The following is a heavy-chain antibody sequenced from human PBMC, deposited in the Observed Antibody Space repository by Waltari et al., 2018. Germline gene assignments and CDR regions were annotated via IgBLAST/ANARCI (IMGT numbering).Heavy chain of an antibody. J-gene: IGHJ3*02. Sequence: QVQLVQSGAEVKKPGASVKVSCKASGYTFTRSYMHWVRQAPGQGLEWMGIINPSGGSTSYAQKFQGRVTMTRDTSTSTVYMELSSLRSEDTAVYYCARSTLLVRGAFDIWGQGTMVTVSS. D-gene: IGHD3-10*01. V-gene: IGHV1-46*01. CDR2: INPSGGST. CDR3: ARSTLLVRGAFDI. CDR1: GYTFTRSY.